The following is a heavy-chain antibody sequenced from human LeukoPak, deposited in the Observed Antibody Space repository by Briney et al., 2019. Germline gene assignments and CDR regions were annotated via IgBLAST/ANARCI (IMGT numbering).Heavy chain of an antibody. Sequence: LGESLKISCKGSGYSFTSSWISWVRQMPGKGLEWMGRIDPSDSYTNYSPSFQGHVTISGDKSISTAYLQWSSLKASDTAMYYCARHRGGDYGLDAFDIWGQGTMVTVSS. J-gene: IGHJ3*02. D-gene: IGHD4-17*01. V-gene: IGHV5-10-1*01. CDR1: GYSFTSSW. CDR3: ARHRGGDYGLDAFDI. CDR2: IDPSDSYT.